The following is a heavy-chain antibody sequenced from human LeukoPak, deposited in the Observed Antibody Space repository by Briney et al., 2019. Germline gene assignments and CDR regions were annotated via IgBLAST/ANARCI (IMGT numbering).Heavy chain of an antibody. D-gene: IGHD6-6*01. CDR3: ARVKGSNWFDP. J-gene: IGHJ5*02. V-gene: IGHV4-59*01. CDR2: IYNSEST. CDR1: GVSISIYC. Sequence: SETLSLTCTASGVSISIYCWSWIRQPPGKGLEWIGYIYNSESTYYNPSLKSRVTISLDTSKNQFSLRLNSVTAADTAVYYCARVKGSNWFDPWGQGTLVTVSS.